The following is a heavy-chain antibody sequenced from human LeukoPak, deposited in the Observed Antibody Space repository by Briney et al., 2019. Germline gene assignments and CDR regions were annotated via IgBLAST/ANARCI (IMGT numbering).Heavy chain of an antibody. D-gene: IGHD6-19*01. J-gene: IGHJ5*02. CDR1: GFTFSSYA. CDR3: ARGPYSSGWYGALNWLDP. Sequence: GGSLRLSCAATGFTFSSYAMSWVRQAPGKGLEWVSAISGSGGSTYYADSVKGRFTISRDNSKNTLYLQMNSLRAEDTAVYYCARGPYSSGWYGALNWLDPWGQGTLVTVSS. CDR2: ISGSGGST. V-gene: IGHV3-23*01.